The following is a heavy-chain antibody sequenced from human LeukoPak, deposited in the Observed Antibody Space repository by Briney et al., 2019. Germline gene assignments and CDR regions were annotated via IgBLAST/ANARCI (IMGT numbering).Heavy chain of an antibody. CDR2: INPNSGGT. J-gene: IGHJ5*02. CDR1: GYTFTGYY. Sequence: ASVKVSCKASGYTFTGYYMHWLRQAPGQGLEWMGWINPNSGGTNYAQKFQGRVTMTRDTSISTAYMELSRLRSDDTAVYYCARMYYYDSSGYLAGWFDPWGQGTLVTVSS. CDR3: ARMYYYDSSGYLAGWFDP. V-gene: IGHV1-2*02. D-gene: IGHD3-22*01.